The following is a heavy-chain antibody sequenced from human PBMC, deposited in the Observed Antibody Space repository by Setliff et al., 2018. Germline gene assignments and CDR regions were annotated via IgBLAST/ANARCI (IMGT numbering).Heavy chain of an antibody. D-gene: IGHD4-17*01. Sequence: SETLSLTCTVSGASVSSNIYYWSWIRQPPGRGLEWIGCIYNSGSAIYSPSLKSRVTISADTSKSEFSLRLNSVTAADSAVYYCARHGGWYFDLWGRGTLVTVSS. CDR1: GASVSSNIYY. V-gene: IGHV4-61*01. CDR3: ARHGGWYFDL. J-gene: IGHJ2*01. CDR2: IYNSGSA.